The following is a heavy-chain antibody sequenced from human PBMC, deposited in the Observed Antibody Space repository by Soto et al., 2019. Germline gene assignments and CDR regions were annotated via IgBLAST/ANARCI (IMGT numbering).Heavy chain of an antibody. CDR2: INSSGGHT. J-gene: IGHJ3*02. CDR3: ARDLLAAGSDALDI. CDR1: GYTFPRHY. D-gene: IGHD6-13*01. Sequence: QMQLVQSGAEVKKPGASVKVSCKASGYTFPRHYIHWVRQAPGQGLEWMGIINSSGGHTYYAQKFQGRVALIRVASPSTVYMELSSLRSEDTAVYYWARDLLAAGSDALDIWCQGTMVTVSS. V-gene: IGHV1-46*01.